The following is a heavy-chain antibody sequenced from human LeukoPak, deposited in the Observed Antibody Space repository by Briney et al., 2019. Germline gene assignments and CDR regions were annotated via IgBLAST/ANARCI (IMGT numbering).Heavy chain of an antibody. D-gene: IGHD3-10*01. J-gene: IGHJ6*03. CDR3: ARHSVAKGYYYYMDV. V-gene: IGHV4-39*01. CDR1: GGSISSSSYY. CDR2: INHSGST. Sequence: PSETLSLTCTVSGGSISSSSYYWSWIRQPPGKGLEWIGEINHSGSTNYNPSLKSRVTISVDTSKNQFSLKLSSVTAADTAVYYCARHSVAKGYYYYMDVWGKGTTVTISS.